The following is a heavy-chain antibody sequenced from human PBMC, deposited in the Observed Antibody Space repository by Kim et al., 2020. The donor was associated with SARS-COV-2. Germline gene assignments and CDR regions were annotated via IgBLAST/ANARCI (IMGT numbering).Heavy chain of an antibody. Sequence: GGSLRLSCAASGFTFSDYSMTWVRQAPGKGLEWVSVIYNIGGTTYYADSVKGRFTISRDDPKNTLYLQMNSLTADDTAVYYCAKGLNTGNYLGPFDYWGQGTLVTVSS. V-gene: IGHV3-23*03. D-gene: IGHD1-26*01. CDR2: IYNIGGTT. CDR3: AKGLNTGNYLGPFDY. J-gene: IGHJ4*02. CDR1: GFTFSDYS.